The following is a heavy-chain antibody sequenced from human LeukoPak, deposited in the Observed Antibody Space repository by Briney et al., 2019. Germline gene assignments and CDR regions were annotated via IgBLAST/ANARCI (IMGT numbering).Heavy chain of an antibody. J-gene: IGHJ4*02. CDR1: GFTFSSYG. D-gene: IGHD1-26*01. CDR2: ISYDGSNK. V-gene: IGHV3-30*03. Sequence: PGGSLRLSCAASGFTFSSYGMHWVRQAPGKGLEWVAVISYDGSNKYYADSVKGRFTISRDNSKNTLYLQMNSLRAEDTAVYYCARSSGTHEGEFDYWGQGTLVTVSS. CDR3: ARSSGTHEGEFDY.